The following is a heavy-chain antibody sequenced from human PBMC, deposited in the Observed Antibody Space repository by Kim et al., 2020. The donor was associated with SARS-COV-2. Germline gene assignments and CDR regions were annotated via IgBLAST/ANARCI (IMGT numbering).Heavy chain of an antibody. Sequence: ASVKVSCKASGYTFSNYALNWVRQAPGQGPEWMGRINTDTGSPTYAQGLTGRFVLSLDTSVSTTYLQINSLKAGDTAVYFCARDRSPDSSSLLFWGQGT. V-gene: IGHV7-4-1*02. CDR2: INTDTGSP. D-gene: IGHD6-13*01. CDR3: ARDRSPDSSSLLF. CDR1: GYTFSNYA. J-gene: IGHJ4*02.